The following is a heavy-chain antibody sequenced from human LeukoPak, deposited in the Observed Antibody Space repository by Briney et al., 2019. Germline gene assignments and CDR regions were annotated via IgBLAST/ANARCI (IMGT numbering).Heavy chain of an antibody. CDR1: GFTFSRNS. CDR2: ISTSSSYI. D-gene: IGHD6-6*01. CDR3: ARGSSNIAARNNWFDP. Sequence: GESLRLSCAAPGFTFSRNSMNWVRQAPGKGLKWVSSISTSSSYINYADSVKGRFTISRDNAKNSLYLQMNSLRAEDTAVYYCARGSSNIAARNNWFDPWGQGTLVTVSS. V-gene: IGHV3-21*01. J-gene: IGHJ5*02.